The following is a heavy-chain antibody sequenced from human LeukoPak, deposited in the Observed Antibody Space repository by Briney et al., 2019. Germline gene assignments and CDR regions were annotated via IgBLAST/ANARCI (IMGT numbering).Heavy chain of an antibody. CDR2: ISGSGGST. CDR1: GFTFSSYA. Sequence: GGSLRLSCAASGFTFSSYAMSWVRQAPGKVLEWVSAISGSGGSTYYADSVKGRFTISRDNSKNTLYLQMNSLRAEDTAVYYCAKPVQWELLLSYFDYWGQGTLVTVSS. J-gene: IGHJ4*02. CDR3: AKPVQWELLLSYFDY. V-gene: IGHV3-23*01. D-gene: IGHD1-26*01.